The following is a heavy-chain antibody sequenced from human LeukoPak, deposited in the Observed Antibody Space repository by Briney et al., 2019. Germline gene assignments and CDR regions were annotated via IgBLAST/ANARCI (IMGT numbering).Heavy chain of an antibody. CDR2: ISSSSSYI. CDR1: GFPFSSYS. J-gene: IGHJ4*02. Sequence: PGGSLRLSCAPSGFPFSSYSMNWLRQAPGKGLEWVSSISSSSSYIYYADSVKGLFTISRDNAKNSLYLQITSLRAEDTAVYCCANWDSYGYWGQGTLVTVSA. CDR3: ANWDSYGY. V-gene: IGHV3-21*01. D-gene: IGHD5-18*01.